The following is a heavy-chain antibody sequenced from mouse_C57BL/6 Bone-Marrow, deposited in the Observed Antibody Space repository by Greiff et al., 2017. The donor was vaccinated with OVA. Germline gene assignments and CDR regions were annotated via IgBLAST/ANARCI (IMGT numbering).Heavy chain of an antibody. J-gene: IGHJ3*01. CDR1: GYTFTSYW. Sequence: VQLQQSGAELVKPGASVKMSCKASGYTFTSYWITWVKQRPGQGLEWIGDIYPGSGSTNYNEKFKSKATLTADTSSSTAYMQLSSLTSEDSAVYYCAREGYGFAYWGQGTLVTVSA. D-gene: IGHD2-2*01. CDR2: IYPGSGST. V-gene: IGHV1-55*01. CDR3: AREGYGFAY.